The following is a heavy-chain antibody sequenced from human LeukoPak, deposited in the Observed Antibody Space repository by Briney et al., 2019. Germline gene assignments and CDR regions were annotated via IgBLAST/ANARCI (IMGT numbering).Heavy chain of an antibody. CDR1: GFTFSSYA. D-gene: IGHD3-10*01. CDR3: AKDAAVAMVRVVMKIKASSYFDY. V-gene: IGHV3-30-3*01. Sequence: PGGSLRLSCAASGFTFSSYAMHWGRPAPDKGLWRVAVISFDGSNKYSPDSVKLQFTIYRDNSKNTLYLQRNSLRDEDTAVYYCAKDAAVAMVRVVMKIKASSYFDYWGQGTLVTVSS. J-gene: IGHJ4*02. CDR2: ISFDGSNK.